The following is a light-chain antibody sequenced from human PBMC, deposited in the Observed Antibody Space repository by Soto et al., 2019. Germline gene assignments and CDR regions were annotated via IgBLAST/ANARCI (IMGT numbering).Light chain of an antibody. CDR2: NSS. CDR3: QQYRDLPQT. Sequence: ETVLTQSPGTLSLSPGERATLSCRASQSVRSNYLAWYQQKPGQAPRLLIYNSSTRATGIPDRFSGSGSGTDFTLTISRLEPEDFGLYYCQQYRDLPQTFGQGTKVEMK. J-gene: IGKJ1*01. CDR1: QSVRSNY. V-gene: IGKV3-20*01.